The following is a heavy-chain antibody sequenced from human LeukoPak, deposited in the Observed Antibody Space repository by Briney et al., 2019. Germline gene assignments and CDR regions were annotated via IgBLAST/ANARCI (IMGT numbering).Heavy chain of an antibody. Sequence: PGGSLRLSCAASGFTFSSYSMTWVRQAPGKGLEWVSYISSSSSTIYYADSVKGRFTISRDNAKNSLYLQMNSLRAEDTAVYYCARDPLEWLFNDAFDIWGQGTMVTVSS. D-gene: IGHD3-3*01. J-gene: IGHJ3*02. CDR1: GFTFSSYS. CDR2: ISSSSSTI. CDR3: ARDPLEWLFNDAFDI. V-gene: IGHV3-48*01.